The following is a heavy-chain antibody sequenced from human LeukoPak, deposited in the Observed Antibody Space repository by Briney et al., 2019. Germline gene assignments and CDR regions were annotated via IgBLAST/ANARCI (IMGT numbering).Heavy chain of an antibody. CDR1: GFTFSSYW. CDR3: ASQRITIFGVFKYFDY. CDR2: INSDGSST. Sequence: GGSLRLSCAASGFTFSSYWMHWVRQAPGKGLVWVSRINSDGSSTSYADSVKGRFTISRDNAKNSLYLQMNSLRAEDTAVYYCASQRITIFGVFKYFDYWGQGTLVTVSS. D-gene: IGHD3-3*01. V-gene: IGHV3-74*01. J-gene: IGHJ4*02.